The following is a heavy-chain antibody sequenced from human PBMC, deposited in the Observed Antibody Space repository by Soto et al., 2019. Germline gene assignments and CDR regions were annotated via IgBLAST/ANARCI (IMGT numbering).Heavy chain of an antibody. CDR2: IYYSGST. Sequence: SETLSLTCTVSGGSISSYYWSWIRQPPGKGLEWIGYIYYSGSTNYNPSLKSRVTISVDTSKNQFSLKMSSVTAADTAVYYCARQCRGVTCHWFVPWGQGTLVTVSS. J-gene: IGHJ5*02. V-gene: IGHV4-59*08. CDR3: ARQCRGVTCHWFVP. D-gene: IGHD2-15*01. CDR1: GGSISSYY.